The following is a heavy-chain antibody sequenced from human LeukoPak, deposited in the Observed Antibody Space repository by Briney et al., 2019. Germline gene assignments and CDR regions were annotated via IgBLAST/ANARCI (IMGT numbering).Heavy chain of an antibody. D-gene: IGHD2-2*02. CDR2: IKSKSERGTT. CDR1: GFIFKNDD. Sequence: GGSLRLSCAGSGFIFKNDDINWVRQAPGKGLEWVGRIKSKSERGTTDYAAPVKGRFTISRDGSTNTVYLHMNSLKTEDTAVYFCTSNLYCSTSSCYTLDNWGQGTLVAVSP. J-gene: IGHJ4*02. V-gene: IGHV3-15*01. CDR3: TSNLYCSTSSCYTLDN.